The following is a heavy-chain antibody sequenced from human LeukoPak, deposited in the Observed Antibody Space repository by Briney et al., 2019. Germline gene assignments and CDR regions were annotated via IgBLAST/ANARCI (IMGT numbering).Heavy chain of an antibody. J-gene: IGHJ3*02. V-gene: IGHV4-39*07. CDR2: IYYSGST. Sequence: SETLSLTCTVSGGSISSSSYYWGWIRQPPGKGLEWIGSIYYSGSTYYNPSLKSRVTISVDTSTNQFSLKLSSVTAADTAVYYCARSEYSYGADAFDIWGQGTMVTVSS. CDR1: GGSISSSSYY. D-gene: IGHD5-18*01. CDR3: ARSEYSYGADAFDI.